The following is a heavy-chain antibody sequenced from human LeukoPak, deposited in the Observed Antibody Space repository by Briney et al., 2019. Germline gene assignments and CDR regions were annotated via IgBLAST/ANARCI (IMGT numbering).Heavy chain of an antibody. J-gene: IGHJ4*02. Sequence: SETLSLTCTVSGGSISSYYWSWIRQPPGKGLEWIGYIYYSGSTNYNPSLKSRVTISVDTSKNQFSLKLSSVTAADTAVYYCAKGRGGDYSYGSYYFDYWGQGTLVTVSS. D-gene: IGHD5-18*01. CDR2: IYYSGST. CDR1: GGSISSYY. CDR3: AKGRGGDYSYGSYYFDY. V-gene: IGHV4-59*12.